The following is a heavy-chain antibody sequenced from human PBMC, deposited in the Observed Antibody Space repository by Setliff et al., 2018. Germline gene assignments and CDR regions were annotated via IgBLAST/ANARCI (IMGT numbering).Heavy chain of an antibody. D-gene: IGHD2-21*02. V-gene: IGHV1-18*01. CDR2: ISAYNGNT. J-gene: IGHJ4*02. CDR3: ARDSPHWDVVVTADY. Sequence: ASVKVSCKASGYTFTSYGISWVRQAPGQGLEWMGWISAYNGNTNYAQKLQGRVTMTTDTSTSTAYMELRSLRSDDTAVYYCARDSPHWDVVVTADYWGQGILVTVSS. CDR1: GYTFTSYG.